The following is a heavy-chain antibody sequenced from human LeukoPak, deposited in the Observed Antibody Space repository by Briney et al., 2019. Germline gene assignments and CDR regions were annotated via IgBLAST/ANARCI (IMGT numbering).Heavy chain of an antibody. V-gene: IGHV4-39*01. CDR1: GGSISSSSYY. CDR2: IYYSGST. D-gene: IGHD6-13*01. Sequence: SETLSLTCTVSGGSISSSSYYWGWIRQPPGKGLEWIGSIYYSGSTYYNPSLKSQVTISVDTSKNQFSLKLSSVTAADTAVYYCARHLGSSSWYATYYFDYWGQGTLVTVSS. CDR3: ARHLGSSSWYATYYFDY. J-gene: IGHJ4*02.